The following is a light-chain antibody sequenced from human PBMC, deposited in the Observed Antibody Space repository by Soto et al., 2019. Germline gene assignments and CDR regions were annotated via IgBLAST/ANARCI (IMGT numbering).Light chain of an antibody. CDR3: QQRSNWPPIT. J-gene: IGKJ5*01. Sequence: EVVMTQSPATLSVSPGERATLSCKASQSVRNNLVWYLQKPGQAPRLLIYDASNRATGIPARFSGSGSGTDFTLTISSLEPEDFAVYYCQQRSNWPPITFGQGTRLEIK. V-gene: IGKV3-11*01. CDR1: QSVRNN. CDR2: DAS.